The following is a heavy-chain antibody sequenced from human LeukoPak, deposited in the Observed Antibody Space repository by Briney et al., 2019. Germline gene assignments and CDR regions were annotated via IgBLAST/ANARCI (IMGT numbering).Heavy chain of an antibody. Sequence: SETLSLTCTVSGGSISSGGYYWSWIRQHPGKGLEWVGYIYYSGSTYYNPSLKSRVTISVDTSKNQFSLKLSSVTAADTAVCYCARVPLLPGWLVPYYYYGMDVWGQGTTVTVSS. CDR3: ARVPLLPGWLVPYYYYGMDV. J-gene: IGHJ6*02. CDR1: GGSISSGGYY. D-gene: IGHD6-19*01. CDR2: IYYSGST. V-gene: IGHV4-31*03.